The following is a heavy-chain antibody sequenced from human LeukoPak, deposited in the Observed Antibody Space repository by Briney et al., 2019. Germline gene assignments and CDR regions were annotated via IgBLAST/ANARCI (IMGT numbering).Heavy chain of an antibody. CDR2: IYHSGSA. CDR3: ARDSYYDSSGNFYVGADY. V-gene: IGHV4-38-2*02. D-gene: IGHD3-22*01. Sequence: PSETLSLTCTVSGYSISSGYYWAWIRQPPGKGLEWIGGIYHSGSAYYNPSLKSRVTISVDTSKNQFSLKLTSVTAADTAVYYCARDSYYDSSGNFYVGADYWGQGTLVTVSS. CDR1: GYSISSGYY. J-gene: IGHJ4*02.